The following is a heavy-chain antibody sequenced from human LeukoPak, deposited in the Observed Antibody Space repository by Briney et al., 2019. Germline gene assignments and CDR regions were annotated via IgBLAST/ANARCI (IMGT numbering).Heavy chain of an antibody. J-gene: IGHJ6*02. CDR3: AKDGGSPGLYYYYGMNA. CDR1: GFTFDDYA. Sequence: TGGSLILSCAASGFTFDDYAMHWVRQAPGKGLEWVSGISWNSGSIGYANSVKGRFTISRDNAKNSLYLQMNSLRAEDTALYYCAKDGGSPGLYYYYGMNAWGQGTTVTVSS. D-gene: IGHD3-10*01. V-gene: IGHV3-9*01. CDR2: ISWNSGSI.